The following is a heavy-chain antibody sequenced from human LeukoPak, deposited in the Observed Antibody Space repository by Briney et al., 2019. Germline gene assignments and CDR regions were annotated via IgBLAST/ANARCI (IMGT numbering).Heavy chain of an antibody. J-gene: IGHJ4*02. Sequence: SETLSLTCNVSHEFFSGFYWSWIRQPPGKGLEWIGDINHGGTTKFNPSLKGRVTISIDTSNNQFSLKVNSVTAADTAVYYCARAEGDYYDSSGYYYVGEFDYWGQGTLVTVSS. CDR3: ARAEGDYYDSSGYYYVGEFDY. D-gene: IGHD3-22*01. V-gene: IGHV4-34*01. CDR1: HEFFSGFY. CDR2: INHGGTT.